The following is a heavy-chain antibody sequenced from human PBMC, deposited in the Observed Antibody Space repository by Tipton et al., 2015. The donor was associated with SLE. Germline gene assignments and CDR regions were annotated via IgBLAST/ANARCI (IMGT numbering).Heavy chain of an antibody. Sequence: QLVQSGGGLVQPGGSLRLSCAASGFTVSSNYMSWVRQAPGKGLEWVSVIYSGGSTYYADSVKGRFTISRDNSKNTLYLQMNSLRAEDTAVYYCASVEVPAAMNGDSNYYYYMDVWGKGTTVTVSS. CDR3: ASVEVPAAMNGDSNYYYYMDV. D-gene: IGHD2-2*01. CDR2: IYSGGST. CDR1: GFTVSSNY. J-gene: IGHJ6*03. V-gene: IGHV3-53*04.